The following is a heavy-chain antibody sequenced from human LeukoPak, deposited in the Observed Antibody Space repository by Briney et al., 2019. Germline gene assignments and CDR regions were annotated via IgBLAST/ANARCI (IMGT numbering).Heavy chain of an antibody. CDR3: ARSGYSSENPKGDAFDI. CDR2: ISAYNGNT. J-gene: IGHJ3*02. D-gene: IGHD6-19*01. Sequence: GASVKVSCKASGYTFTSYGVSWVRQAPGQGLEWMGWISAYNGNTNYAQKLQGRVTMTTDTSTSTAYMELRSLRSDDTAVYYCARSGYSSENPKGDAFDIWGQGTMVTVSS. CDR1: GYTFTSYG. V-gene: IGHV1-18*01.